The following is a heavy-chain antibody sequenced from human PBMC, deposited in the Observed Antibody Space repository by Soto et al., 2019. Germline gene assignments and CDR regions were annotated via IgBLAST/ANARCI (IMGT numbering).Heavy chain of an antibody. V-gene: IGHV4-31*02. D-gene: IGHD4-17*01. Sequence: PSLTSRVSISIDTSKNHLSLRLTSVTAADTAVYYCARDPTTVTKGAFDIWGQGTMVTVSS. J-gene: IGHJ3*02. CDR3: ARDPTTVTKGAFDI.